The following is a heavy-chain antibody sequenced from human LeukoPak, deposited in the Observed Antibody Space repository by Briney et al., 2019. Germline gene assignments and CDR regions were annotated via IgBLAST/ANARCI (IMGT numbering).Heavy chain of an antibody. D-gene: IGHD2/OR15-2a*01. CDR3: ARYFFGMDV. CDR1: EATFNYYW. Sequence: GGSLRLSCVASEATFNYYWMTWVRQAPGKGLEWVANIKHDGSLKYYMDSVKGRFTISRDNSLNSVYLQMNSVRAEDTAVYYCARYFFGMDVWGQGTTVTVSS. J-gene: IGHJ6*02. V-gene: IGHV3-7*01. CDR2: IKHDGSLK.